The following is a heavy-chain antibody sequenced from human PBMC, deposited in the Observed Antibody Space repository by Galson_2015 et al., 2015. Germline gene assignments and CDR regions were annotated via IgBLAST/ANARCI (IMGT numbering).Heavy chain of an antibody. D-gene: IGHD2-21*02. V-gene: IGHV3-7*01. CDR3: AREGGYCGGDCPVFVGDAFDI. CDR2: IKQDGSEK. CDR1: GFTFSSYW. J-gene: IGHJ3*02. Sequence: SLRLSCAASGFTFSSYWMSWVRQAPGKGLEWVANIKQDGSEKYYVDSVKGRFTISRDNAKNSLYLQMNSLRAEDTAVYYCAREGGYCGGDCPVFVGDAFDIWGQGTMVTVSS.